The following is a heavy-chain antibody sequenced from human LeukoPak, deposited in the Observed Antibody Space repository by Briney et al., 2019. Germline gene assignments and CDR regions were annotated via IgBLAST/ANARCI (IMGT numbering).Heavy chain of an antibody. CDR3: ARDPYSGNYGNDYYYYMDV. J-gene: IGHJ6*03. D-gene: IGHD1-26*01. CDR1: GLTFSNYN. V-gene: IGHV3-21*01. CDR2: ITRSGTYI. Sequence: PGGSLRLSCAASGLTFSNYNMNWVRQAPGKAMEWVSSITRSGTYIFYADSVKGRFTISRDNAKNSLYLQMDSLGPEDTAVYYCARDPYSGNYGNDYYYYMDVWGKGTTVTISS.